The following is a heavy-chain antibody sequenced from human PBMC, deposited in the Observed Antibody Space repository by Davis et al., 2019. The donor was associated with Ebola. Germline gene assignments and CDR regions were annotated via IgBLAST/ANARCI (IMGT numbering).Heavy chain of an antibody. CDR1: GGTFSSYT. CDR3: ARGSQTYNDDSSSYFYPYIFDS. CDR2: IIPVVDTK. J-gene: IGHJ4*02. D-gene: IGHD3-22*01. V-gene: IGHV1-69*08. Sequence: AASVKVSCKASGGTFSSYTISWVRQAPGQGLEWMGRIIPVVDTKDYAQKFRGRVTLTADKATNTAYMDLRSLRSDDTAVYFCARGSQTYNDDSSSYFYPYIFDSWGQGSLVTVSS.